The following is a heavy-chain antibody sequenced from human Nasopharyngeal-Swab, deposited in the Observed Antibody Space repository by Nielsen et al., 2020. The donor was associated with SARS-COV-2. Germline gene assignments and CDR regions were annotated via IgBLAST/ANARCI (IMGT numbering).Heavy chain of an antibody. J-gene: IGHJ4*02. CDR3: ARTDVGAAGYYFDY. Sequence: SLKISCVASGFSFDDYAMHWVRQVPGKGLEWVSGISWNNGNIGYADSVKGRFTISRDNAKNSLYLQMNSLRDEDTAVYYCARTDVGAAGYYFDYWGQGTLVTVSS. D-gene: IGHD1-26*01. V-gene: IGHV3-9*01. CDR2: ISWNNGNI. CDR1: GFSFDDYA.